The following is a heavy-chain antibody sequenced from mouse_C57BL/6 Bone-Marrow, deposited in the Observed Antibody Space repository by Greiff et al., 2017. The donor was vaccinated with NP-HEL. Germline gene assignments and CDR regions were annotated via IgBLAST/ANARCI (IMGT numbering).Heavy chain of an antibody. J-gene: IGHJ2*01. CDR3: ANGYLYYFDY. V-gene: IGHV1-55*01. CDR1: GYTFTSYW. CDR2: IYPGSGST. Sequence: QVQLQQSGAELVKPGASVKTSCKASGYTFTSYWITWVKQRPGQGLEWIGDIYPGSGSTNYNEKFKSKATLTVDTSSSTAYMQLSSLTSEDSAVYYCANGYLYYFDYWGQGTTLTVSS. D-gene: IGHD2-2*01.